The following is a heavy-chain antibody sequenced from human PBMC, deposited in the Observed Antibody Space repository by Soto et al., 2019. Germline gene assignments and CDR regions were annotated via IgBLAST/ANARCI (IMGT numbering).Heavy chain of an antibody. CDR3: VSDEHNYGRTFDY. D-gene: IGHD5-18*01. CDR1: GYTFTNYY. V-gene: IGHV1-46*03. CDR2: INPSGGGT. J-gene: IGHJ4*02. Sequence: ASVKVSCKASGYTFTNYYIHWLRQAPGQGLEWMGIINPSGGGTTYAQKFQDRATMTRDTSTSTLYMKLTSLRFDDSAVYYCVSDEHNYGRTFDYWGQGTPVTVSS.